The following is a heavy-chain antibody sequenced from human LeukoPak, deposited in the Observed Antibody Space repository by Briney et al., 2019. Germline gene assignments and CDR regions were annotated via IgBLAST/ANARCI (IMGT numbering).Heavy chain of an antibody. V-gene: IGHV4-34*01. CDR1: GGSFSGYY. CDR3: ARGALAVAGNYYYYGMDV. D-gene: IGHD6-19*01. CDR2: INHSGST. J-gene: IGHJ6*02. Sequence: KPSETLSLTCAVYGGSFSGYYWSWIRQPPGKGLEWIGEINHSGSTNYNPSLKSRVTISVDTSKNQFSLKLSSVTAADTAVYYCARGALAVAGNYYYYGMDVWGQGATVTVSS.